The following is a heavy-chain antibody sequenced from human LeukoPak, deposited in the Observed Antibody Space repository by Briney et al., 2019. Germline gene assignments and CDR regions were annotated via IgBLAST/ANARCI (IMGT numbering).Heavy chain of an antibody. D-gene: IGHD1-26*01. CDR1: GFTFSGSA. V-gene: IGHV3-73*01. CDR3: TRQWELLAFDP. Sequence: PGGSLRLSCAASGFTFSGSAMHWVRQASGKGLEWVGRIRSKANSYATAYAASVKGRFTISRDDSKNTAYLQMNSLKTEDTAVYYCTRQWELLAFDPWGQGTLVTVSS. CDR2: IRSKANSYAT. J-gene: IGHJ5*02.